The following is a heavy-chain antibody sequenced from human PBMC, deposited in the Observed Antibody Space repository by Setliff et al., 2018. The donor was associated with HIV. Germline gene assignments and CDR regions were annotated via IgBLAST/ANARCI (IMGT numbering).Heavy chain of an antibody. CDR3: ARAEVAMVRGHDY. J-gene: IGHJ4*02. V-gene: IGHV1-69-2*01. CDR1: GYSFTTYF. D-gene: IGHD3-10*01. Sequence: ASVKVSCKASGYSFTTYFMHWVRQAPGKGLEWMGRVDPEDGETIYAERFRGRISLTVDKSTGTAYMELNRLRSEDTAVYYCARAEVAMVRGHDYWGQGTLVTVSS. CDR2: VDPEDGET.